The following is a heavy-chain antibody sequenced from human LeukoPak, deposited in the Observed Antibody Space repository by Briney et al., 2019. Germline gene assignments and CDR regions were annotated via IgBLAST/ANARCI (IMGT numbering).Heavy chain of an antibody. D-gene: IGHD4-17*01. CDR2: ISGSGSTT. J-gene: IGHJ4*02. CDR3: AKDSATVTPYYFDS. CDR1: GFTFTSYV. Sequence: PGGSLRLSCAASGFTFTSYVINWVRQAPGKGLEWVSGISGSGSTTYFADSVRGRFTISRDNSKNTLYLQMNSLRAEDTAVYYCAKDSATVTPYYFDSRGQGTLVTVSS. V-gene: IGHV3-23*01.